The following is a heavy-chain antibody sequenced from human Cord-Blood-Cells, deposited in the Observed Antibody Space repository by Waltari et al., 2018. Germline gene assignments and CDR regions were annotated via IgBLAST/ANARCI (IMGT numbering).Heavy chain of an antibody. J-gene: IGHJ6*02. Sequence: QVQLVQSGAEVKKPGASVKVSCKASGYTFTSYDINWVRQATGQGLEWMGWMNPNSGNTGYAQKFQGRVTMTRNTSISTAYMGLSSLRSEDTAVYYCARAGSSWYYYYYGMDVWGQGTTVTVSS. V-gene: IGHV1-8*01. D-gene: IGHD6-13*01. CDR3: ARAGSSWYYYYYGMDV. CDR1: GYTFTSYD. CDR2: MNPNSGNT.